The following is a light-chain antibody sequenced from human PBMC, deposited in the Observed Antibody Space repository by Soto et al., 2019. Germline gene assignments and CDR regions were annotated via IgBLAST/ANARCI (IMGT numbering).Light chain of an antibody. CDR3: SSYAGSNNVI. CDR2: EVS. Sequence: QSVLTQPPSASGSPGQSVTISCTGTSSDVGGHDYVSWYQQHPGKAPKLMIHEVSKRPSGVPDRFSGSKSGNTASLTVSGLQAEDEADYYCSSYAGSNNVILGGGTKLTVL. CDR1: SSDVGGHDY. J-gene: IGLJ2*01. V-gene: IGLV2-8*01.